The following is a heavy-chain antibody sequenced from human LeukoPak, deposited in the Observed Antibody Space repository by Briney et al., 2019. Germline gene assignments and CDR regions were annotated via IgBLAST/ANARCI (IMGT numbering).Heavy chain of an antibody. V-gene: IGHV4-59*08. CDR3: ARHAYSSHDAFDI. CDR1: GYSISSGYY. J-gene: IGHJ3*02. Sequence: SETLSLTCTVSGYSISSGYYWSWIRPPPGKGLEWIGYIYYSGSTNYNPSLKSRVTISVDTSKNQFSLKLSSVTAADTAVYYCARHAYSSHDAFDIWGQGTMVTVSS. D-gene: IGHD6-13*01. CDR2: IYYSGST.